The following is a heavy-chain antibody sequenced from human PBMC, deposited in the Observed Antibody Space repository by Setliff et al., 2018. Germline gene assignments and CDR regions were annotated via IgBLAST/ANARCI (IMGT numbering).Heavy chain of an antibody. Sequence: ASVTVSCKASGYIFTTYAMSWMRQAPGQGLEWMGRINTITGNPTYAQGFTGRFVFSLDTSVSTAYLQISSLKPEDTAVYYCARDLGYCSRTSCHGDWFDPWGQGTLVTVSS. J-gene: IGHJ5*02. D-gene: IGHD2-2*01. CDR3: ARDLGYCSRTSCHGDWFDP. CDR1: GYIFTTYA. CDR2: INTITGNP. V-gene: IGHV7-4-1*02.